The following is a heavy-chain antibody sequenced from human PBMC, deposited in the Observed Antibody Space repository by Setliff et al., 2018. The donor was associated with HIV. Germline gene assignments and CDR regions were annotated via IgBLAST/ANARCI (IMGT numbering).Heavy chain of an antibody. CDR3: ARHGYDPLYYYYYMDV. D-gene: IGHD5-12*01. V-gene: IGHV4-39*07. J-gene: IGHJ6*03. CDR1: GGSISTSNYY. CDR2: VDYTGST. Sequence: SETLSLTCTVSGGSISTSNYYWGWVRQPPGKGLEWVGNVDYTGSTYYNPSLKSRVTISVDTSKNQFSLRLNSVTAADTAVYYCARHGYDPLYYYYYMDVWGKGTTVTVSS.